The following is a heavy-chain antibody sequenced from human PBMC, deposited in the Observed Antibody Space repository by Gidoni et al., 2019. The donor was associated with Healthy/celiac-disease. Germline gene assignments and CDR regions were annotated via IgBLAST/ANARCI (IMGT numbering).Heavy chain of an antibody. J-gene: IGHJ4*02. CDR3: ALQWLVGGFDY. CDR2: IIPIFGTA. CDR1: GSTFSSYA. V-gene: IGHV1-69*01. Sequence: QVQLVQSGAEVKKPGSSVKVSCKASGSTFSSYATRWVRQAPGQGLDWRGGIIPIFGTANYAQKFQGRGTITADESTSTAYMELSSLRSEDTAVYYCALQWLVGGFDYWGQGTLVTVSS. D-gene: IGHD6-19*01.